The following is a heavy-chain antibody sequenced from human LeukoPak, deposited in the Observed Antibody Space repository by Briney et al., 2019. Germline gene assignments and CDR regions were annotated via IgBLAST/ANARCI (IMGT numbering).Heavy chain of an antibody. D-gene: IGHD6-19*01. CDR3: ARDNGWYYFDY. J-gene: IGHJ4*02. V-gene: IGHV3-48*04. CDR2: ISTRSSTT. Sequence: GGSLRLSCAASGFNFSDYSMSWVRQAPGKGLEWVSYISTRSSTTQYADSLEGRFTTSRDNAKNSLYLQMNSLRAEDTAVYYCARDNGWYYFDYWGQGTLVTVSS. CDR1: GFNFSDYS.